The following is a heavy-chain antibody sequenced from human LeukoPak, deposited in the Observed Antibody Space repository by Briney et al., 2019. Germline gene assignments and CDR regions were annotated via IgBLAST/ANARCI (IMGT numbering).Heavy chain of an antibody. CDR2: IRYDGTNK. V-gene: IGHV3-30*02. D-gene: IGHD3-10*01. CDR1: GFTFSSYG. Sequence: GGSLRLSCAASGFTFSSYGMHWVRQAPGKGLEWVAFIRYDGTNKYYADSVKGRFTISRDNFKNTLYLKMNNLRAEDTAVYYCARDRRAINSGSYYSAFDYWGQGTLVTVSS. J-gene: IGHJ4*02. CDR3: ARDRRAINSGSYYSAFDY.